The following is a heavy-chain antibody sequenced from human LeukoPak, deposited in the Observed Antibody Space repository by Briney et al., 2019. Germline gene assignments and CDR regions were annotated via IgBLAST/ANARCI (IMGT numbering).Heavy chain of an antibody. J-gene: IGHJ5*02. CDR1: GYTFTSYG. Sequence: ASVKVSCKASGYTFTSYGISWVRQAPGQGLEWMGWISAYNGNTNYAQKFQGRVTITADKSTSTAYMELSSLRSEDTAVYYCARGQGYYYYDSSGYYESDPWGQGTLVTVSS. V-gene: IGHV1-18*01. CDR2: ISAYNGNT. D-gene: IGHD3-22*01. CDR3: ARGQGYYYYDSSGYYESDP.